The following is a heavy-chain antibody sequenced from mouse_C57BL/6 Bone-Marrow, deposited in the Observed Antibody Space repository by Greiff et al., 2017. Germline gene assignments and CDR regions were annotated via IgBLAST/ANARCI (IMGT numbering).Heavy chain of an antibody. D-gene: IGHD1-2*01. V-gene: IGHV1-19*01. CDR2: INPYNGGT. CDR1: GYTFTDYY. J-gene: IGHJ2*01. Sequence: VQLQQSGPVLVKPGASVKMSCKASGYTFTDYYMNWVKQSHGKSLEWIGVINPYNGGTSYNQKFKGKATLTGDKSSSTAYMELNSLTSEDSAVYYWAREYGYPNEDYRGQGTTLTVSS. CDR3: AREYGYPNEDY.